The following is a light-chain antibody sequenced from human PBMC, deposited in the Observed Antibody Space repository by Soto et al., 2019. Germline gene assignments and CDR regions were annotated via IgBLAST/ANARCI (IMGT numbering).Light chain of an antibody. J-gene: IGKJ1*01. Sequence: EIVLTQSPGTLSLSPGERATLSCRASQSVSSSYLAWYQQKPGQAPRLLIYGASSRATVIPDRFSGSGSGTDFTLTISRLEPEDFATYYCQQTYSFPRTFGQGTKVDIK. V-gene: IGKV3-20*01. CDR2: GAS. CDR1: QSVSSSY. CDR3: QQTYSFPRT.